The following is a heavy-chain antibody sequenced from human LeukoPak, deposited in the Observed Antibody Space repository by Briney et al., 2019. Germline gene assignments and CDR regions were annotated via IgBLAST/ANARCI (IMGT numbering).Heavy chain of an antibody. J-gene: IGHJ3*02. CDR2: ISGSGGST. V-gene: IGHV3-23*01. CDR3: AKGRNWYFAFDI. Sequence: GGSLRLSCAVSGFTFINYAMSWVRQAPGKGLEWVSAISGSGGSTYYADSVKGRFTISRDNSKNTLYLQMNSLRDEDTAVYYCAKGRNWYFAFDIWGQGTMVTVSS. D-gene: IGHD1-7*01. CDR1: GFTFINYA.